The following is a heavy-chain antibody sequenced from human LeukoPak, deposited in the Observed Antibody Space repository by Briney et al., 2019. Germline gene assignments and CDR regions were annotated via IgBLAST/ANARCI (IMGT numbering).Heavy chain of an antibody. D-gene: IGHD5-24*01. V-gene: IGHV3-30*04. CDR1: GFTFSSYA. J-gene: IGHJ4*02. CDR3: ARAQMATIHLLGY. CDR2: KSYDGSNK. Sequence: GGSLRLSCAASGFTFSSYAMHWVRQAPGKGLEWVAVKSYDGSNKYYADSVKGRFTISRDNSKNTLYLQMNSLRAEDKAVYYCARAQMATIHLLGYWGQGTLVTVSS.